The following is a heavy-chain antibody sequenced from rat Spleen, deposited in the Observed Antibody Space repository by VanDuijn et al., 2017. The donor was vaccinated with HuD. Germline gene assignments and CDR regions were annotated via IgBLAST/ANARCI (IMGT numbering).Heavy chain of an antibody. CDR1: GFTFSDYY. CDR3: ARHSPIIRGTRYFDY. V-gene: IGHV5-29*01. Sequence: EVQLVESDGGLVQPGRSLKLSCAASGFTFSDYYMAWVRQAPTKGLEWVATISYDGSSTYYRDSVKGRFTISRDNAKSTLYLQRDSLRSEDTATYYCARHSPIIRGTRYFDYWGQGVMVTVSS. J-gene: IGHJ2*01. CDR2: ISYDGSST. D-gene: IGHD4-3*01.